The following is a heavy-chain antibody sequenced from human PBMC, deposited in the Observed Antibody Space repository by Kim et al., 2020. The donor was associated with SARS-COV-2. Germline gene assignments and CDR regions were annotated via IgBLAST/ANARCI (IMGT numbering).Heavy chain of an antibody. D-gene: IGHD1-7*01. CDR2: ISPDGSST. Sequence: GGSLRLSCAASGFTFSSYWMHWVRQAPGKGPVWVSRISPDGSSTSYADSVKGRFTISRDNAKNTLYLQMNSLRAEDTAMYYCALTGNTAYWGQGTLVTVS. CDR3: ALTGNTAY. V-gene: IGHV3-74*01. CDR1: GFTFSSYW. J-gene: IGHJ4*02.